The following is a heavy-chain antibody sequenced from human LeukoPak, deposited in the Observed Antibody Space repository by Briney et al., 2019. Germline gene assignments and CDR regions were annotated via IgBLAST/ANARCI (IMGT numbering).Heavy chain of an antibody. V-gene: IGHV4-39*01. D-gene: IGHD3-22*01. Sequence: LETLSLTCTVSGGSSSSNNYYWGWIRQPPGKGLEWIGSIYYSGSTYNNPSLESRVTISVDTTKNQFSLKLTSVTAADTAVYYCASSPSGYWWNFDCWGQGTLVTVSS. CDR1: GGSSSSNNYY. J-gene: IGHJ4*02. CDR3: ASSPSGYWWNFDC. CDR2: IYYSGST.